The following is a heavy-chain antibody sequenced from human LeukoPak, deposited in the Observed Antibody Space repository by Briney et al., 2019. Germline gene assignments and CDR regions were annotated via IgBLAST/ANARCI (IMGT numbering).Heavy chain of an antibody. Sequence: ASVKVSCKASGYTFTGYYMRWVRQAPGQGLEWMGWINPNSGGTNYAQKFQGRVTMTRDTSISTAYMELSRLRSDDTAVYYCARDTSITGTTGGYWGQGTLVTVSS. V-gene: IGHV1-2*02. D-gene: IGHD1-20*01. J-gene: IGHJ4*02. CDR1: GYTFTGYY. CDR2: INPNSGGT. CDR3: ARDTSITGTTGGY.